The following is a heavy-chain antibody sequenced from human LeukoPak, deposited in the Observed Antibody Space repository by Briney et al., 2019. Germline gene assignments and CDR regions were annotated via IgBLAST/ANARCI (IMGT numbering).Heavy chain of an antibody. CDR1: GGSFSGNY. D-gene: IGHD3-3*01. V-gene: IGHV4-34*01. Sequence: PSETLSLTCAVYGGSFSGNYWSWIRQPPGKGPEWIGEINHSGSTNYNPSLKSRVTISVDTSKNQFSLKLSSVTAADTAVYYCAREATTGDFWSGYLNWFDPWGQGTLVTVSS. J-gene: IGHJ5*02. CDR2: INHSGST. CDR3: AREATTGDFWSGYLNWFDP.